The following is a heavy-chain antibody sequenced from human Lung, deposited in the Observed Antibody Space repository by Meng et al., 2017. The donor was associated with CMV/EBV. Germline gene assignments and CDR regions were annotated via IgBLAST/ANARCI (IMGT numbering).Heavy chain of an antibody. J-gene: IGHJ4*02. D-gene: IGHD3-22*01. CDR2: INWSGGST. CDR3: ARGDSSAYYRFDY. V-gene: IGHV3-20*01. CDR1: GFTFDDYG. Sequence: GESXMISXAASGFTFDDYGMSWVRQAPGKGREWVSGINWSGGSTGYADSVKGRFPNSRDNDKNSLYLQMNSLRAEDTALYHCARGDSSAYYRFDYWGQGTLVTVSS.